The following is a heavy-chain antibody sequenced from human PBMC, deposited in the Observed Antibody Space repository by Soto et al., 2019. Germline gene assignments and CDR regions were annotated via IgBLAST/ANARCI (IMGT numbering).Heavy chain of an antibody. CDR2: FIPMIGTA. V-gene: IGHV1-69*08. J-gene: IGHJ3*01. Sequence: QVQLVQSGAEVKRPGSSINISCKASGGTFSIYTVSWVRQAPGQGLEWMGRFIPMIGTANYAQNFQGRVTPSADKSSTTAYKEFSRLTHEATALYYCASVDVTLAPESHGACDVWGQGTAVTVSP. CDR3: ASVDVTLAPESHGACDV. D-gene: IGHD2-21*02. CDR1: GGTFSIYT.